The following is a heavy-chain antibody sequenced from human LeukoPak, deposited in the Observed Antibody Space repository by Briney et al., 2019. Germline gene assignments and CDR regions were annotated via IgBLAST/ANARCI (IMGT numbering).Heavy chain of an antibody. CDR1: GFTFSSYS. V-gene: IGHV3-21*01. CDR2: ISSCSSYI. J-gene: IGHJ3*02. Sequence: GGSLRLSCAASGFTFSSYSMNWVRQAPGKGLEWVSSISSCSSYIYYADSVKGRFTNTRDNAKNSLYMQMNSLRAEDTAVYYCARDCSGGSCYDAFDIWGQGTMVTVSS. D-gene: IGHD2-15*01. CDR3: ARDCSGGSCYDAFDI.